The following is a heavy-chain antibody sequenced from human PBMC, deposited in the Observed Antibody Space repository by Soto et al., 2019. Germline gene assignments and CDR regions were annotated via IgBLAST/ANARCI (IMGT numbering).Heavy chain of an antibody. Sequence: QAGGSLIRSFEAAGFTLSSYWRQWVRQAPGKGLGGVSFISSVGTTTYYADSVKGRFTVSRDNAKNTLSLQMNSLRAEDTAVYYCVRDGRNYYGMDVWGQGTTVTVSS. J-gene: IGHJ6*02. V-gene: IGHV3-74*01. CDR1: GFTLSSYW. CDR3: VRDGRNYYGMDV. CDR2: ISSVGTTT.